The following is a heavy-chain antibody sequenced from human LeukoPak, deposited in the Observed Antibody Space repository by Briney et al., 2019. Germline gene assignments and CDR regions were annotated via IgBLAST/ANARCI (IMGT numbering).Heavy chain of an antibody. J-gene: IGHJ4*02. D-gene: IGHD1-7*01. Sequence: GSSVKVSCKASGGTFGSYAISWVRQAPGQGLEWMGGIIPIFGTANYAQKFQGRVTITADESTSTAYMELSSLRSEDTAVYYCAGDLEGTSDHDTDYWGQGTLVTVSS. CDR2: IIPIFGTA. CDR1: GGTFGSYA. V-gene: IGHV1-69*01. CDR3: AGDLEGTSDHDTDY.